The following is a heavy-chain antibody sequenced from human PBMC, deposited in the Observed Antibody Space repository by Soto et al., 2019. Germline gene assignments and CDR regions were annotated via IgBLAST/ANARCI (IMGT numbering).Heavy chain of an antibody. V-gene: IGHV1-69*06. J-gene: IGHJ6*02. CDR3: AKDRRADWESYYYYAMDV. CDR1: GGVFGSFS. CDR2: IIPIYGTA. Sequence: QVQLVQSGAEVRKPGSSVQVSCKASGGVFGSFSITWVRQAPGQGLEWIGGIIPIYGTANYAHNFQGRVTITADTATNTAYMEVISLGSEDTAVYYCAKDRRADWESYYYYAMDVWGQGTTVIVSS. D-gene: IGHD1-26*01.